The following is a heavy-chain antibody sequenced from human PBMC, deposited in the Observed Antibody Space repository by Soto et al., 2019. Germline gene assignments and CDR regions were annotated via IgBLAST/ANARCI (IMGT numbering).Heavy chain of an antibody. CDR2: FDPEDGET. Sequence: ASVKVSCKVSGYTLTELSMHWVRQAPGKGLEWMGGFDPEDGETIYAQKFQGRVTMTEDTSTDTAYMELSSLRSEDTAVYYCATYGSGWYYFDSWGQGTLVTVSS. CDR3: ATYGSGWYYFDS. J-gene: IGHJ4*02. V-gene: IGHV1-24*01. CDR1: GYTLTELS. D-gene: IGHD6-19*01.